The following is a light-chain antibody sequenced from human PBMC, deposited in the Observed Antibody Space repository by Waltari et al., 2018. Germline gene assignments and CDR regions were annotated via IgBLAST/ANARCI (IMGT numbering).Light chain of an antibody. CDR1: QDIGTS. V-gene: IGKV1-NL1*01. J-gene: IGKJ4*01. CDR2: VAS. CDR3: QEFYGSLSRT. Sequence: DIQMTQSPSSLSASVGDTITITCRASQDIGTSLAWYQQKPGEAPKLLVFVASRLQGGVPSRFSGDGSGTDFSLTIRSLQPEYFATYYCQEFYGSLSRTFGGGTKVDIK.